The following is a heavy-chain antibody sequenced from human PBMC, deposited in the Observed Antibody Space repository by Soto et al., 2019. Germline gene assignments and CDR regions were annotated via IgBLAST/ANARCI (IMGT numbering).Heavy chain of an antibody. D-gene: IGHD2-15*01. J-gene: IGHJ5*02. CDR2: IKQDGSQK. Sequence: SLRLSCAASGFTFNTYWMSWSRQAPGKGLEWVANIKQDGSQKYYVDSVKGRFTIYRDNAKNSLYLQMNSLRAEDTAIYYCARPYCSGGSCYNWFDPWCQGTLV. V-gene: IGHV3-7*03. CDR1: GFTFNTYW. CDR3: ARPYCSGGSCYNWFDP.